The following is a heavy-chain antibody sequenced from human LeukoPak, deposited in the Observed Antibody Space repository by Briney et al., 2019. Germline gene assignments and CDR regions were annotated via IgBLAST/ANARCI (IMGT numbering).Heavy chain of an antibody. V-gene: IGHV4-4*07. J-gene: IGHJ5*02. CDR2: IYTSGST. CDR3: ARGSALDP. Sequence: PSETLSLTCTVSGGCISSYYWSWIRQPAGKGLEWIGRIYTSGSTNYNPSPKSRVTMSIDTSKNQFSLKVNSVTAADTAVYYCARGSALDPWGQGTLVTVSS. CDR1: GGCISSYY.